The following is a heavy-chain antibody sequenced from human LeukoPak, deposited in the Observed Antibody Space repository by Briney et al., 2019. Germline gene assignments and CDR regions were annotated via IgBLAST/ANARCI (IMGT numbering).Heavy chain of an antibody. V-gene: IGHV4-61*01. J-gene: IGHJ5*02. CDR3: AAMAVNWFDP. CDR2: ILYSDIT. D-gene: IGHD5-18*01. CDR1: GGSVGSSSYY. Sequence: SETLSLTCTVSGGSVGSSSYYWSWIRQSPGKGLEWIGYILYSDITNYNPSLKSRVTMSVDTSKNQFSLRLTSVTAADTAVYYCAAMAVNWFDPWGQGTLVIVSS.